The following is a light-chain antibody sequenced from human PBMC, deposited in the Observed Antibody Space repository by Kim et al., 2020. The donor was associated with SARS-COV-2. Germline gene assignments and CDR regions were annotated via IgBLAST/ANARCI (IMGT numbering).Light chain of an antibody. CDR1: RGHNNYA. CDR2: VNSDGSH. J-gene: IGLJ2*01. V-gene: IGLV4-69*02. CDR3: QTWGSGWV. Sequence: QPVLTQSPSASASLGASVRLTCTLSRGHNNYAIAGHQQQPEKGPRYLMKVNSDGSHTKGDGIPDRFSGSSSGAERYLTISSLQSDDEADYYCQTWGSGWVFGGGTKLTVL.